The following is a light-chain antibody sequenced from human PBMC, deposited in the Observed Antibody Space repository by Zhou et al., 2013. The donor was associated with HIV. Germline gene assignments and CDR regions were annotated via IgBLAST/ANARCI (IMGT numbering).Light chain of an antibody. Sequence: AIQMTQSPSSLSASVGDRVIITCRASQGIGNDLAWYQHKPGKAPKLLIYAASTLQSEVPSRFSGSGSGTDFTLTISSLQPEDFATYYCQQANSFPRTFGQGTKLEIK. CDR3: QQANSFPRT. J-gene: IGKJ2*01. V-gene: IGKV1-6*01. CDR2: AAS. CDR1: QGIGND.